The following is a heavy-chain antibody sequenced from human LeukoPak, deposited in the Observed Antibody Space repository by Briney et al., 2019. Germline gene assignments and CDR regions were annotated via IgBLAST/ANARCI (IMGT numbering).Heavy chain of an antibody. CDR1: GYTFTSYG. CDR3: ARMGGLAYCGGDCYSGFDP. CDR2: ISAYSLNT. D-gene: IGHD2-21*02. Sequence: ASVKVSCKASGYTFTSYGISWVRQAPGQGLEWMGWISAYSLNTNYAQNFQGRVTMTTDTSTSTAYMELRSLRSDDTAVYYCARMGGLAYCGGDCYSGFDPWGQGTLVTVSS. J-gene: IGHJ5*02. V-gene: IGHV1-18*01.